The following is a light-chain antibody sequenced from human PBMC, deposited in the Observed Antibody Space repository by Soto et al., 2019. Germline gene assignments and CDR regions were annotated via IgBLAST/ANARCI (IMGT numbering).Light chain of an antibody. CDR3: SSYTSSSTVV. CDR2: DVS. V-gene: IGLV2-14*01. Sequence: QSALTQPASVSGSPGQSITISCTGTISVVGGYNYVSWYQQHPGKAPKLMIYDVSNRPSGVSNRFSGSKSGNTASLTISGLQADDEADYYCSSYTSSSTVVFGGGTKLTVL. J-gene: IGLJ2*01. CDR1: ISVVGGYNY.